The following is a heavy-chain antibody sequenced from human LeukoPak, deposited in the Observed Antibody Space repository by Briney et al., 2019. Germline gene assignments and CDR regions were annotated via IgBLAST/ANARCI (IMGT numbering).Heavy chain of an antibody. D-gene: IGHD4/OR15-4a*01. J-gene: IGHJ6*03. CDR1: GGSISSSSYY. V-gene: IGHV4-39*07. CDR3: ARDGPMVYYYYYMDV. CDR2: IYTSGST. Sequence: PSETLSLTCTVSGGSISSSSYYWGWIRQPPGKGLEWIGRIYTSGSTNYNPSLKSRVTMSVDTSKNQFSLKLSSVTAADTAVYYCARDGPMVYYYYYMDVWGKGTTVTVSS.